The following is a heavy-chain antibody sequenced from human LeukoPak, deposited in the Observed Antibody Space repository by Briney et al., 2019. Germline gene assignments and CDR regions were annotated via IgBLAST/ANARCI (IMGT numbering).Heavy chain of an antibody. CDR2: ISSNGGST. CDR1: GFTFSSYA. J-gene: IGHJ4*02. Sequence: GGSLRLSCSASGFTFSSYAMHWVRQAPGKGLEYVSAISSNGGSTYYADSVKGRFTISRDNSKNTLYLQMSSLRAEDTAVYYCLYGSRSSFDYWGQGTLVTVSS. V-gene: IGHV3-64D*06. CDR3: LYGSRSSFDY. D-gene: IGHD3-10*01.